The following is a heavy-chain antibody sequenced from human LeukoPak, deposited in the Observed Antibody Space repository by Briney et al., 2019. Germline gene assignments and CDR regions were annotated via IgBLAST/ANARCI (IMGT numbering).Heavy chain of an antibody. CDR2: ISAYNGNT. V-gene: IGHV1-18*01. J-gene: IGHJ4*02. CDR3: ARDLPRKAANSFDY. CDR1: GYTFTSYG. D-gene: IGHD2-15*01. Sequence: ASVKVSCKASGYTFTSYGISWVRQAPGQGLEWTGWISAYNGNTNYAQKLQGRVTMTTDTSTSTAYMELRSLRSDDTAVYYCARDLPRKAANSFDYWGQGTLVTVSS.